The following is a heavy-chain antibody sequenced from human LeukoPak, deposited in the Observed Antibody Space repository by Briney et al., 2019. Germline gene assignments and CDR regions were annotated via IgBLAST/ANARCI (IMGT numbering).Heavy chain of an antibody. CDR3: TGNYYGSGSYADFDY. V-gene: IGHV3-21*04. D-gene: IGHD3-10*01. J-gene: IGHJ4*02. CDR1: GFTFNTYS. CDR2: ISSSSSYI. Sequence: GGSLRLSCAASGFTFNTYSMNWVRQAPGKGLEWVSSISSSSSYIYYTDSMKGRFTISRDNARKSLYLQMDSLKTEDTAVYYCTGNYYGSGSYADFDYWGQGTLVTVSS.